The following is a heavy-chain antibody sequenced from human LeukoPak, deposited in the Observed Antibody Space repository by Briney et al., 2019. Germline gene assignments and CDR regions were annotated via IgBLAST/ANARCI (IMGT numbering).Heavy chain of an antibody. D-gene: IGHD3-22*01. J-gene: IGHJ5*02. Sequence: ASVKVSCKASGYTFTSYGISWVRQAPRQGLEWMGWISTYNGDTNYVQKLQGRVTMTTDTSTSTAYMELRSLRSDDTAVYYCARDWGSYQFYYDRSGYYLRGWFDPWGQGTLVTVSS. CDR3: ARDWGSYQFYYDRSGYYLRGWFDP. CDR2: ISTYNGDT. CDR1: GYTFTSYG. V-gene: IGHV1-18*01.